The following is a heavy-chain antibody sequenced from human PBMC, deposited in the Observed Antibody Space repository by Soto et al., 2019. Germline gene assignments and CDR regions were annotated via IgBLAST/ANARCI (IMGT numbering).Heavy chain of an antibody. J-gene: IGHJ3*02. D-gene: IGHD3-22*01. CDR3: ARGLHYYDTSGYYPPWAFDI. V-gene: IGHV4-59*01. CDR1: GGSISSSS. CDR2: VSYSGNI. Sequence: QVQLQESGPGLVKSSETLSLTCSVSGGSISSSSWSWIRQPPGNRLEWVGYVSYSGNIKYNPSLQSRVAISADTSKNQVSLKMTSVTAADTAVYYCARGLHYYDTSGYYPPWAFDIWGQGTMVTVSS.